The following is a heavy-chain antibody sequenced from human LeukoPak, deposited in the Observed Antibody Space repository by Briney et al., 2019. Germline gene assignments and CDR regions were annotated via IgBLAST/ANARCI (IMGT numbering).Heavy chain of an antibody. CDR2: ISGRGVST. CDR1: DGSFSDYY. J-gene: IGHJ4*02. Sequence: ETLSLTCAVYDGSFSDYYWSWVRQGPGKGLEWVSGISGRGVSTYYADSVKGRFTISRDNSKNTLYLQMNSLRAEDAAVYYCAKGRGYGDFVFDYWGQGTLVTVSS. V-gene: IGHV3-23*01. CDR3: AKGRGYGDFVFDY. D-gene: IGHD4-17*01.